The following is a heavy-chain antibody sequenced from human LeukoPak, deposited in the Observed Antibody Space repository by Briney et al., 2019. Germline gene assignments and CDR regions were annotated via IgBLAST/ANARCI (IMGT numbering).Heavy chain of an antibody. CDR1: GGSISSGGYY. CDR2: IYYSGST. V-gene: IGHV4-31*03. CDR3: ARDGNRVTTDAFDI. J-gene: IGHJ3*02. Sequence: PSQTLSLTCTVSGGSISSGGYYWSWIRQHPGKGLEWIGYIYYSGSTYYNPSLKSRVTISVDTSKNQFSLKLSSVTAADTAVYYCARDGNRVTTDAFDIWGQGTMVTVSS. D-gene: IGHD4-17*01.